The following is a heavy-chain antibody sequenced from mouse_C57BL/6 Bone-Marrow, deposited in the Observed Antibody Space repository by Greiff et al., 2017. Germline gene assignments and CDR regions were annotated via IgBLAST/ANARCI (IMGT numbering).Heavy chain of an antibody. CDR2: IDPENGDT. J-gene: IGHJ1*03. CDR3: TTYYYGSSYGDWYFDV. Sequence: VQLKESGAELVRPGASVKLSCTASGFNIKDDYMHWVKQRPEQGLEWIGWIDPENGDTEYASKFQGKATITADTSSNTAYLQLSSLTSEDTAVDYCTTYYYGSSYGDWYFDVWGTGTTVTVSS. D-gene: IGHD1-1*01. V-gene: IGHV14-4*01. CDR1: GFNIKDDY.